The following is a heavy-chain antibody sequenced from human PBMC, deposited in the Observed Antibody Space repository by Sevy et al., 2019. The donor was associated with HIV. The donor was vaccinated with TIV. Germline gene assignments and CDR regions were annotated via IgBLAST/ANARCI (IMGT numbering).Heavy chain of an antibody. J-gene: IGHJ6*02. V-gene: IGHV3-23*01. CDR2: IGHNGDNT. Sequence: GGSLRLSCVASGFTFSNYAMTWVRQTPGKGLEWVSGIGHNGDNTHHAGSVKGRFSISRDNSKNTLDLQMNSLRAEDTAVDYCAKGVRLGGPIYYGMDVWGQGTAVTVSS. CDR3: AKGVRLGGPIYYGMDV. CDR1: GFTFSNYA. D-gene: IGHD3-10*02.